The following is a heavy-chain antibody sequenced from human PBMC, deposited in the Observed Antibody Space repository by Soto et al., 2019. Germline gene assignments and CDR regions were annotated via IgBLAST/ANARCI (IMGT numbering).Heavy chain of an antibody. CDR1: GGTFSSYA. Sequence: QVQLVQSGAAVKKPGSSVKVSCKASGGTFSSYAISWVRQAPGQGLEWMGRIIPIFGPANYAQKFQGRVKMTADESKSTAYMELSRLRSEDTAVYYWATESRYCSGVSCYFLPGIDYWGQGPLVTVSS. J-gene: IGHJ4*02. CDR3: ATESRYCSGVSCYFLPGIDY. V-gene: IGHV1-69*15. CDR2: IIPIFGPA. D-gene: IGHD2-15*01.